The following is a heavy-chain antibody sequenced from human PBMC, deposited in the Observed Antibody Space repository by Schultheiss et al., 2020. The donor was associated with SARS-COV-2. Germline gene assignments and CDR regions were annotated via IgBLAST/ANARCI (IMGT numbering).Heavy chain of an antibody. J-gene: IGHJ5*02. Sequence: SETLSLTCTVSGGSISSYYWSWIRQPPGKGLEWIGEINHSGSTNYNPSLKSRVTISVDTSKNQFSLKLSSVTAADTAVYYCARTHEFYDFWSGDALFNWFDPWGQGTLVTVS. CDR3: ARTHEFYDFWSGDALFNWFDP. CDR1: GGSISSYY. CDR2: INHSGST. D-gene: IGHD3-3*01. V-gene: IGHV4-34*01.